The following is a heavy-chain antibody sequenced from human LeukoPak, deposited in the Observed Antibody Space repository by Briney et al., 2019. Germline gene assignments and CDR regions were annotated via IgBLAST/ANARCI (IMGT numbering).Heavy chain of an antibody. J-gene: IGHJ6*02. V-gene: IGHV4-59*12. CDR2: IYYSGST. D-gene: IGHD3-3*02. CDR3: ARGIQAVYYYYGMDV. Sequence: SETLSLTCTVSGASMSSYYWSWIRQPPGKGLEWIGYIYYSGSTNYNPSLKSRVTISVDTSKNHFSLELSSVTAADTAVYYCARGIQAVYYYYGMDVWGQGTTVTVSS. CDR1: GASMSSYY.